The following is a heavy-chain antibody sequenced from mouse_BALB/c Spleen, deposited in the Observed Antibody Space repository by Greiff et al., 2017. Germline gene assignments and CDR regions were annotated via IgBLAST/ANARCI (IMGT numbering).Heavy chain of an antibody. CDR3: ARKAYGRRYYAMDY. D-gene: IGHD1-1*01. V-gene: IGHV2-2*01. CDR1: GFSLTSYG. J-gene: IGHJ4*01. CDR2: IWSGGST. Sequence: QVQLKESGPGLVQPSQSLSITCTVSGFSLTSYGVHWVRQSPGKGLEWLGVIWSGGSTDYNAAFMSRLSISKDNSKSQVFFKMNRLQADDTAIYYGARKAYGRRYYAMDYWGQGTSVTVSS.